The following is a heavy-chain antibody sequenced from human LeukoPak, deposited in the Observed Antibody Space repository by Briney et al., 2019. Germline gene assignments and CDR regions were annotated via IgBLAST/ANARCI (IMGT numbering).Heavy chain of an antibody. CDR2: INHSGST. Sequence: SETLSLTCAVYGGSFSGYYWSWIRPPPGKGLEWIGEINHSGSTNYNPSLKSRVTISVDTSKNQFSLKLSSVTAADTAVYYCARLRIVVVPAANYYYYGMDVWGQGTTVTVSS. J-gene: IGHJ6*02. CDR3: ARLRIVVVPAANYYYYGMDV. V-gene: IGHV4-34*01. D-gene: IGHD2-2*01. CDR1: GGSFSGYY.